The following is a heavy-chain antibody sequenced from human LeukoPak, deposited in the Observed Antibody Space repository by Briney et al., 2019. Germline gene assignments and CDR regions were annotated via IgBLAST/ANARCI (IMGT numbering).Heavy chain of an antibody. D-gene: IGHD5-12*01. V-gene: IGHV4-59*08. J-gene: IGHJ4*02. CDR2: IYYSGST. Sequence: SETLSLTCTVSGGSISSYYWSWIRQPPGKGLEWIGYIYYSGSTYYNPSLKSRVTISVDTSKNQFSLKLSSVTAADTAVYYCARVTDIVLDYWGQGTLVTVSS. CDR1: GGSISSYY. CDR3: ARVTDIVLDY.